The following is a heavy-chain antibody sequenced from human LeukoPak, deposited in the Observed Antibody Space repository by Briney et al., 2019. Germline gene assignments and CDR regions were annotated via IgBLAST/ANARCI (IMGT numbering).Heavy chain of an antibody. CDR2: INHSGST. V-gene: IGHV4-34*01. J-gene: IGHJ4*02. CDR3: ARGGIQLRDY. CDR1: GGSFSGYY. Sequence: SETLSLTCAVYGGSFSGYYWSWIRQPPGKGLEWIGEINHSGSTNYDPSLKSRVTISVDTSKNQFSLKLSSVTAADTAVYYCARGGIQLRDYWGQGTLVTVSS. D-gene: IGHD5-18*01.